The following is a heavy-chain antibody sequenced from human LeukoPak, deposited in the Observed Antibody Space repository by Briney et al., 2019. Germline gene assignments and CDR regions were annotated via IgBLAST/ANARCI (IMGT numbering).Heavy chain of an antibody. V-gene: IGHV3-23*01. Sequence: GGSLRLXCAASGFTFSSYAMSWVRQAPGKVLEWVSAISGSGGSTYYADSVKGRFTISRDNSKNTLYLQMNSLRAEDTAVYYCAKASWNNWFDPWGQGTLVTVSS. CDR1: GFTFSSYA. CDR3: AKASWNNWFDP. CDR2: ISGSGGST. D-gene: IGHD3-3*01. J-gene: IGHJ5*02.